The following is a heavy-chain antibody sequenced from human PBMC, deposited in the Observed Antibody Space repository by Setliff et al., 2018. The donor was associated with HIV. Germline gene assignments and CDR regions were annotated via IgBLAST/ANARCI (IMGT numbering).Heavy chain of an antibody. CDR1: GGSFSDYF. J-gene: IGHJ4*02. CDR3: ARSGSSSPYYFDY. Sequence: SETLSLTCAVYGGSFSDYFWSWIRQHPGKGLEWIGYIYYSGSTYYNPSLKSRITISVDTSKNQFSLRLSSVTAADTAVYYCARSGSSSPYYFDYWGQGTLVTVSS. V-gene: IGHV4-31*11. CDR2: IYYSGST. D-gene: IGHD6-6*01.